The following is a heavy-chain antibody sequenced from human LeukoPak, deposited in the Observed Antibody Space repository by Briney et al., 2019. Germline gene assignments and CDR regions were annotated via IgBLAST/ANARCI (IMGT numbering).Heavy chain of an antibody. CDR3: ARDFSGDYYDSSGYYDFGIDY. CDR2: ISSSSSYI. D-gene: IGHD3-22*01. Sequence: GGSLRLSYAASGFTFSSYSMNWVRQAPGKGLEWVSSISSSSSYIYYADSVKGRFTISRDNANHSMYLQMNSLRAEDTAVYYCARDFSGDYYDSSGYYDFGIDYWGQGTLVTVSS. V-gene: IGHV3-21*01. CDR1: GFTFSSYS. J-gene: IGHJ4*02.